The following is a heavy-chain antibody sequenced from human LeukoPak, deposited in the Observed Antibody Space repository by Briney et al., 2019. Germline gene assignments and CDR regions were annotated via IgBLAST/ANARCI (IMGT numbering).Heavy chain of an antibody. V-gene: IGHV3-48*04. CDR1: GFTFSSYS. CDR3: ARDRGGSYSAIDY. J-gene: IGHJ4*02. CDR2: ISSSSITI. D-gene: IGHD2-15*01. Sequence: GSLRLSCPASGFTFSSYSLNWVRQAPGKGLEWVSFISSSSITIYYADSVKGRFTISRDNAEKSLYLQMNSLRAEDTAVYYCARDRGGSYSAIDYWGQGTLVTVSS.